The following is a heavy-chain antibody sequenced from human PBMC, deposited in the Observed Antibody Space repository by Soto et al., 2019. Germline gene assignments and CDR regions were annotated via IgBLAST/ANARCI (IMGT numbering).Heavy chain of an antibody. V-gene: IGHV1-18*04. J-gene: IGHJ6*02. D-gene: IGHD3-10*01. Sequence: QVQLVQSGAEVKKPGASVKVSCKASGYTFTSYGISWVRQAPGQGLEWMGWISAYNGNTNYAQKLQGRVTMTTDTPTSTAYMELRSLRSDDTAVYYCARDEDYGSGSYFRGAYYYYGMDVWGQGTTVTVSS. CDR3: ARDEDYGSGSYFRGAYYYYGMDV. CDR2: ISAYNGNT. CDR1: GYTFTSYG.